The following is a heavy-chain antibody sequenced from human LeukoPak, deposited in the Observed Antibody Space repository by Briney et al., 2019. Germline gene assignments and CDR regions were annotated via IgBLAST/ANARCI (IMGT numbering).Heavy chain of an antibody. CDR3: TRQNSLLRLRFLEWSARYNWFDP. V-gene: IGHV3-21*04. CDR1: GFTFSSYS. Sequence: GGSLRLSCAASGFTFSSYSMNWVRQAPGKGLEWVSSISSSSYIYYADSVKGRFTISRDNAKNSLYLQMNSLKTEDTAVYYCTRQNSLLRLRFLEWSARYNWFDPWGQGTLVTVSS. CDR2: ISSSSYI. J-gene: IGHJ5*02. D-gene: IGHD3-3*01.